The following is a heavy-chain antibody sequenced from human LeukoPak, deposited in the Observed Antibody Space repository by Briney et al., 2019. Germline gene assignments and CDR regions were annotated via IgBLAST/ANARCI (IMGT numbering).Heavy chain of an antibody. V-gene: IGHV4-59*08. J-gene: IGHJ5*02. Sequence: SETLSLTCTVSGGSVGTYYWSWIRQPPGKGLEWIGHIYNTGSTNYNPSLKSRATISVDTSKNQVSLVWTSVTAADTAVYYCERPRGAMPGMSNWFDPWGQGAQVTVSS. CDR1: GGSVGTYY. CDR2: IYNTGST. D-gene: IGHD6-19*01. CDR3: ERPRGAMPGMSNWFDP.